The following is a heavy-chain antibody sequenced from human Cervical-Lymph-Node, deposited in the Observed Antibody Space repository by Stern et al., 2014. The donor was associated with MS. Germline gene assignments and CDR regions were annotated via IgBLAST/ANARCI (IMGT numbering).Heavy chain of an antibody. V-gene: IGHV4-59*01. J-gene: IGHJ4*02. D-gene: IGHD3-10*01. CDR3: ARGLKVPGGPYYFDY. CDR1: GGSISSYY. CDR2: IYYSGST. Sequence: QVQLQESGPGLVKPSETLSLTCTVSGGSISSYYWSWIRQPPGKGLEWIGYIYYSGSTNYNPSLKSRVTISVDTSKNQFSLKLSSVTAADTAVYYCARGLKVPGGPYYFDYWGQGTLVTVSS.